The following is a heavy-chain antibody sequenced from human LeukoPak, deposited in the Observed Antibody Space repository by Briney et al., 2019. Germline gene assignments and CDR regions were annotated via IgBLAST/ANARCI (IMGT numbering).Heavy chain of an antibody. CDR2: IPYDGSNK. Sequence: AVXXFTFXSXXMHWVRXAPGXXLEXXXVIPYDGSNKYYADSVKGRFTISRDNSKNTLYLQMNSLRAEDTAVYYCAKDFSAVPTSPIFGYWGQGTLVTVSS. D-gene: IGHD4/OR15-4a*01. V-gene: IGHV3-30*18. CDR3: AKDFSAVPTSPIFGY. CDR1: XFTFXSXX. J-gene: IGHJ4*02.